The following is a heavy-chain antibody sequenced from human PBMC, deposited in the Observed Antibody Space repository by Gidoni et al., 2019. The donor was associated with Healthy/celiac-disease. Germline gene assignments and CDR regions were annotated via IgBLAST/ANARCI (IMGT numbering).Heavy chain of an antibody. CDR2: IYYSGRT. Sequence: QLQLQESGPGLVKPSETLSLPCTVSGGPISRSSYYWGWIRQPPGKGLEWIGSIYYSGRTYYNPSRKSRVTISVDTSKNQFSLKLSSVTAADTAVYYCASRDYGDLPYYYYYYMDVWGKGTTVTVSS. J-gene: IGHJ6*03. D-gene: IGHD4-17*01. V-gene: IGHV4-39*01. CDR3: ASRDYGDLPYYYYYYMDV. CDR1: GGPISRSSYY.